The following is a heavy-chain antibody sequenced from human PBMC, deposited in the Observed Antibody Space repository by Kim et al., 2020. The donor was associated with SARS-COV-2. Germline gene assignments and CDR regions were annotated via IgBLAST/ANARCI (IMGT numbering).Heavy chain of an antibody. CDR3: ARVDIDGWSDY. D-gene: IGHD2-15*01. J-gene: IGHJ4*02. Sequence: GGSLRLSCAASGFTFSSYWMSWVRQAPGKGLEWVANIKQDGSETYYLDSVKGRFIISRDNAKNSLYLQMNSLRAEDTAVYYCARVDIDGWSDYWGQGTLVTVSS. CDR1: GFTFSSYW. CDR2: IKQDGSET. V-gene: IGHV3-7*03.